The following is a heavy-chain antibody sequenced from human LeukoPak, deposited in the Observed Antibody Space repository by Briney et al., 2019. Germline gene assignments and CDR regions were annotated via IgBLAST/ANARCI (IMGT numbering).Heavy chain of an antibody. J-gene: IGHJ4*02. D-gene: IGHD2-2*01. CDR2: IYYSGST. CDR1: GGSISSSSYY. V-gene: IGHV4-39*07. Sequence: PSETLSLTCTVSGGSISSSSYYWGWIRQPPGKGLEWIGSIYYSGSTYYNPSLKSRVTISVDTSKNQFSLKLSSVTAADTAVYFCALGDCSSTSCYVFDYWGQGTLVTVSS. CDR3: ALGDCSSTSCYVFDY.